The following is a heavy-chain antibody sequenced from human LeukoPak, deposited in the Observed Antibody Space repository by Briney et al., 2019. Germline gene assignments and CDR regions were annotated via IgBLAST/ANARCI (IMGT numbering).Heavy chain of an antibody. CDR1: GYTFTSYY. J-gene: IGHJ3*01. D-gene: IGHD5-24*01. V-gene: IGHV1-46*01. Sequence: ASVKVSCKASGYTFTSYYMHWVRQAPGQGREWMGIINPSGGSTTYAQKFQGRVTLTRDTSTSTVYMELSSLRSEDTAIYYCARIRDGYNDAYDLWGQGTVVTVPS. CDR3: ARIRDGYNDAYDL. CDR2: INPSGGST.